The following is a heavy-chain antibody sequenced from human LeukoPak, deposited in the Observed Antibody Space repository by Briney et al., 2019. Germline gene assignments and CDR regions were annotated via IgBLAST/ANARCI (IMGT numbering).Heavy chain of an antibody. D-gene: IGHD7-27*01. V-gene: IGHV4-34*01. Sequence: SETLSLTCAVYGGSFSGYYWSWIRQPPGKGLEWIGEINHSGSTNYNPSLKSRVTISVDTSKNQFSLKLSSVTAADTAVYYCARDGGELGIPDFDIWGQGAMVTVSS. J-gene: IGHJ3*02. CDR1: GGSFSGYY. CDR2: INHSGST. CDR3: ARDGGELGIPDFDI.